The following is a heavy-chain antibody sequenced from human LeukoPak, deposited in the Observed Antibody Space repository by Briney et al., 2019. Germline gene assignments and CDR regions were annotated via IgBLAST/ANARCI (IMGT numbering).Heavy chain of an antibody. CDR3: ARGVVRQYNWFDP. Sequence: SETLSLTCAVSGYSISSGYYWGWIRQPPRKGLEWIGSIYHNGNTYYNPSLKSRVTISVDTSKNEFSLKLSSVTAADTAVYYCARGVVRQYNWFDPWDQGTLVTVSS. CDR1: GYSISSGYY. J-gene: IGHJ5*02. D-gene: IGHD2-15*01. V-gene: IGHV4-38-2*01. CDR2: IYHNGNT.